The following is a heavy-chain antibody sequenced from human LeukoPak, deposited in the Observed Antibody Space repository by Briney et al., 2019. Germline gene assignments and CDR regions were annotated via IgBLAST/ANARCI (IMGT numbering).Heavy chain of an antibody. CDR1: GYTFTTYY. CDR3: ARQGRSGSYSAFSWFDP. D-gene: IGHD3-22*01. J-gene: IGHJ5*02. V-gene: IGHV1-46*01. CDR2: INPTGGST. Sequence: ASVKVSCKASGYTFTTYYMHWVRQAPGKGREWMGKINPTGGSTTNAQKFQGRVTMTRDMSTNTVYMELSSLRSEDTAVYYCARQGRSGSYSAFSWFDPWGQGTLVTVSS.